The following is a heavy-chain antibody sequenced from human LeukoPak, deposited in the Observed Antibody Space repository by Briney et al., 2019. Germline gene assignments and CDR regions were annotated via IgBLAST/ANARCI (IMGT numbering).Heavy chain of an antibody. D-gene: IGHD1-26*01. V-gene: IGHV3-30*03. CDR1: GFTFSSYG. J-gene: IGHJ4*02. CDR3: VRGELHLDYYFDY. Sequence: GGSLRLSCAASGFTFSSYGMHWVRQAPGKGLEWVAVISYDGSNKYYADSVKGRFTISRDNSKNTLYLQMNSLRAEDTAVYYCVRGELHLDYYFDYWGQGTLVTVSS. CDR2: ISYDGSNK.